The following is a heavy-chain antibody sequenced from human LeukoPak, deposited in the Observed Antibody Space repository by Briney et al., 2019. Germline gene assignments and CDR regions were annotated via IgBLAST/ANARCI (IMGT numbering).Heavy chain of an antibody. CDR2: IYHSGIT. CDR1: RYSISSGYY. D-gene: IGHD6-13*01. V-gene: IGHV4-38-2*01. J-gene: IGHJ4*02. CDR3: ARSIAAAGSGGFDN. Sequence: PSETLSLTCAVSRYSISSGYYWGWIRQPPGKGLEWIGIIYHSGITYYNPSLKSRVTISGGTSKNQFSPKLSSVTAADTAVYYCARSIAAAGSGGFDNWGQGTLVAVSS.